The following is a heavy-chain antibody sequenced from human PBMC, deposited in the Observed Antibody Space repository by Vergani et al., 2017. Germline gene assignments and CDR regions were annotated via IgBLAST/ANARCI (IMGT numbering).Heavy chain of an antibody. CDR2: IYYSGST. Sequence: QVQLQESGPGLVKPSETLFLTCTVSGGSISSYYWSWIRQPPGKGLEWIGYIYYSGSTNYNPSLKSRVTISVDTSKNQFSLKLSSVTAADTAVYYCARESGSYYXDSSGYYTDDAFDIWGQGTMVTVSS. D-gene: IGHD3-22*01. CDR3: ARESGSYYXDSSGYYTDDAFDI. CDR1: GGSISSYY. J-gene: IGHJ3*02. V-gene: IGHV4-59*01.